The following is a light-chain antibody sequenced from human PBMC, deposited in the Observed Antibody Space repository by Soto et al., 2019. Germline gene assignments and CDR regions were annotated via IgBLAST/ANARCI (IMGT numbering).Light chain of an antibody. Sequence: QSALTQPASVSGSPGQSITISCTGTSSDVGGYNYVSWYQQHPGKAPKLLIYDVSNRPSGVSNRFSGYKSGNTASLTSSGLQAKDEADYYCSSYTSSSTLVVFGGRGKRAVL. V-gene: IGLV2-14*01. J-gene: IGLJ2*01. CDR2: DVS. CDR3: SSYTSSSTLVV. CDR1: SSDVGGYNY.